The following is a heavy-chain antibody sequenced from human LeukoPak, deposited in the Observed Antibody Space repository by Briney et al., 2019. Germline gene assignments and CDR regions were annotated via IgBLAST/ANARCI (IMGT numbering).Heavy chain of an antibody. J-gene: IGHJ5*02. CDR2: IYHSGST. CDR1: GYSISSGYY. CDR3: ARQELQDLYNWFDP. D-gene: IGHD3-10*01. V-gene: IGHV4-38-2*01. Sequence: PSETLSHTCAVSGYSISSGYYWGWIRQPPGKGLGWIGSIYHSGSTYYNPSLKSRVTISVDTSKNQFSLKLSSVTAADTAVYYCARQELQDLYNWFDPWGQGTLVTVSS.